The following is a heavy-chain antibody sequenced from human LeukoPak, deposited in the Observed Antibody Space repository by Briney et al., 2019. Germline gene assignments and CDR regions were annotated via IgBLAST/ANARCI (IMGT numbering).Heavy chain of an antibody. D-gene: IGHD6-6*01. V-gene: IGHV4-59*01. CDR3: AREYPDSSSSAYYYYYMDV. Sequence: SETLSLTCTVSGGSISSYYWSWIRQPPGKGLERIGYIYYSGSTNYNPSLKSRVTISVDTSKNQFSLKLSSVTAADTAVYYCAREYPDSSSSAYYYYYMDVWGKGTTVTVSS. CDR2: IYYSGST. CDR1: GGSISSYY. J-gene: IGHJ6*03.